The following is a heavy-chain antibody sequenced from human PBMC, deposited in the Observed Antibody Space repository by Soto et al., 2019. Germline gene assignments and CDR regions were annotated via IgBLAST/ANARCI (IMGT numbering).Heavy chain of an antibody. V-gene: IGHV3-23*01. D-gene: IGHD3-22*01. CDR1: GFTFSSYA. CDR3: AKREYYYDSSGWESAPLIDY. CDR2: ISGSGGST. J-gene: IGHJ4*02. Sequence: GGSLRLSCAASGFTFSSYAMSWVRQAPGKGLEWVSAISGSGGSTYYADSVKGRFTISRDNSNNTLYLQMNSLRAEDTAVSYCAKREYYYDSSGWESAPLIDYWGQGTLVTVSS.